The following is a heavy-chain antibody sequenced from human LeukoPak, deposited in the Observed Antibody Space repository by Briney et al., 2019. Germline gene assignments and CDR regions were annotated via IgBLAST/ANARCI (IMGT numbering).Heavy chain of an antibody. CDR1: GFTFSSYR. D-gene: IGHD4/OR15-4a*01. V-gene: IGHV3-48*01. Sequence: GGSLRLSCAASGFTFSSYRMNWVRQAPGKGLEWVSYISSSSSTIYYADSVKGRFTISRDNSKNTLYLQMNSLRAEDTAVYYCARRAGAYSHPYDYWGQGTLVTVSS. CDR3: ARRAGAYSHPYDY. J-gene: IGHJ4*02. CDR2: ISSSSSTI.